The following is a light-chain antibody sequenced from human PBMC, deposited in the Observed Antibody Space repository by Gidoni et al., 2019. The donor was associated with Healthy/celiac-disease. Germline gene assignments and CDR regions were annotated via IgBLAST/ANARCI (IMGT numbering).Light chain of an antibody. Sequence: VLTQSPAPLSWSPGERATLACTASQSVSSYLAWYQQTPGQSPRLLIYDASNRATGIPARFSGSGSGTDFTLTISSLEPEDFAVYYCQQRSNWPPTFGQXTKVEIK. J-gene: IGKJ1*01. V-gene: IGKV3-11*01. CDR2: DAS. CDR3: QQRSNWPPT. CDR1: QSVSSY.